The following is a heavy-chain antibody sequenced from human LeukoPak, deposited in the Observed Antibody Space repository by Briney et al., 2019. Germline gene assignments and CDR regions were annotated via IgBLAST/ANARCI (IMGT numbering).Heavy chain of an antibody. Sequence: ASVNVSFKVCVYTLSELSLHWVRQAPGKGHEWMGGFDPKDGETIYGQKFQGKVTMTEDTSTDTAYMELSSLGSEDTAVYYCATTSSSYDYWGQGTLVTVSS. J-gene: IGHJ4*02. CDR2: FDPKDGET. D-gene: IGHD6-13*01. V-gene: IGHV1-24*01. CDR3: ATTSSSYDY. CDR1: VYTLSELS.